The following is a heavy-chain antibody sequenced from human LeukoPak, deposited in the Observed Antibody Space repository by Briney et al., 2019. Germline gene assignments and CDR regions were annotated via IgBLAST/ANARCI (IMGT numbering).Heavy chain of an antibody. Sequence: QPGRSLRLSCAASGFTFSSYAMHWVRQAPGKGLEWVAVISYDGSNKYYADSVKGRFTISRDNSKNTLCLQMDSLRAEDTAVYYCARELVPAVQRGWFDPWGQGTLVTVSS. V-gene: IGHV3-30*01. D-gene: IGHD2-2*01. J-gene: IGHJ5*02. CDR2: ISYDGSNK. CDR3: ARELVPAVQRGWFDP. CDR1: GFTFSSYA.